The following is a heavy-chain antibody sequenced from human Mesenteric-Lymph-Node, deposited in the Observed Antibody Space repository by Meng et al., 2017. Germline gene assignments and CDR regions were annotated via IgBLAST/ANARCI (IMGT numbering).Heavy chain of an antibody. J-gene: IGHJ5*01. CDR2: IVYSGSR. CDR3: NTYLSGGGLGS. V-gene: IGHV4-30-4*01. D-gene: IGHD2/OR15-2a*01. Sequence: LHAPGPGLVKPSHPLSLTCTVSGDHSSSTDYYWSWARHTAGRGLEWIGYIVYSGSRYYNPSLKSRVTISVDTSKNQFSLKLSSGTAADTAVYYCNTYLSGGGLGSWGQGTLVTASS. CDR1: GDHSSSTDYY.